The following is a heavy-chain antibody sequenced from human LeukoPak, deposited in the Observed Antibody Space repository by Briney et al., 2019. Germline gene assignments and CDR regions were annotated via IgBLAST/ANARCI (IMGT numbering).Heavy chain of an antibody. CDR3: ARAPRDPFYGGISFSLS. CDR1: GGTFSSYA. D-gene: IGHD4-23*01. V-gene: IGHV1-69*05. Sequence: ASVTVTCKASGGTFSSYAISWVRQARGQGLEWMGRIISIFCKANYAQKFQDRVMITTDEYTHTPYIEPSRLRSEDTAVYYCARAPRDPFYGGISFSLSWGQATMVSVCS. CDR2: IISIFCKA. J-gene: IGHJ4*02.